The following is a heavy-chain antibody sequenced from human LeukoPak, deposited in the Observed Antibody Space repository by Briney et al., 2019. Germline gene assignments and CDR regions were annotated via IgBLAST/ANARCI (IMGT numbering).Heavy chain of an antibody. CDR3: ARSMVRGVIGV. V-gene: IGHV4-39*07. J-gene: IGHJ4*02. D-gene: IGHD3-10*01. CDR1: GGSISSSSYY. Sequence: SETLSLTCTVSGGSISSSSYYWGWIRQPPGKGLEWIGSIYCSGSTYYNPSLKSRVTISVGTSKNQFSLKLSSVTAADTAVYYCARSMVRGVIGVWGQGTLVTVSS. CDR2: IYCSGST.